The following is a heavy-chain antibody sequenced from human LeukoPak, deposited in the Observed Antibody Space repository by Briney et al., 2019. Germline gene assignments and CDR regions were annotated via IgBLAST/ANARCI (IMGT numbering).Heavy chain of an antibody. D-gene: IGHD2-15*01. CDR1: GFTFSRYE. Sequence: QPGGSLRLSCAASGFTFSRYEMIWVRQAPGKGLEWVSYISSSGSSIYYADSVKGRFTISRDNAKNSLYLQMNSLRAEDTAVYYCARDYCSGGSCYHHDYWGQGTLVTVSS. J-gene: IGHJ4*02. CDR3: ARDYCSGGSCYHHDY. CDR2: ISSSGSSI. V-gene: IGHV3-48*03.